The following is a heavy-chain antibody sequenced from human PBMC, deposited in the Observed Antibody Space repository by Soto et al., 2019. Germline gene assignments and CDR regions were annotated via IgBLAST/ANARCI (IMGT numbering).Heavy chain of an antibody. CDR2: ISSSSSYI. D-gene: IGHD3-9*01. Sequence: GGSLRLSCAASGFTFSSYSMNWVRQAPGKGLEWVSSISSSSSYIYYADSVKGRFTISRDNAKNSLYLQMNSLRAEDTAVYYCARTVLGAYDILTGYTDYWGQGTLVTVSS. CDR3: ARTVLGAYDILTGYTDY. J-gene: IGHJ4*02. V-gene: IGHV3-21*01. CDR1: GFTFSSYS.